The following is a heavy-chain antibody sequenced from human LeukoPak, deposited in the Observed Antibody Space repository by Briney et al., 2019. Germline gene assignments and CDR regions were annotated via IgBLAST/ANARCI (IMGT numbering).Heavy chain of an antibody. CDR3: AKVGAGATYNDY. J-gene: IGHJ4*02. CDR1: RFTFSSYV. Sequence: GGSLRLSCAASRFTFSSYVMSWVRQAPGKGLEWVSAISGSGVRTFYADSVKGRFTISRDNSKNTLYLQMNSLRAEDTAVYYCAKVGAGATYNDYWGQGTLVTVSS. V-gene: IGHV3-23*01. CDR2: ISGSGVRT. D-gene: IGHD1-26*01.